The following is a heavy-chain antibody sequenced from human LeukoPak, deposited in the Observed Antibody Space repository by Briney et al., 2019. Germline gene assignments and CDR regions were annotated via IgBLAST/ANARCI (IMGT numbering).Heavy chain of an antibody. CDR1: GYTFTSNY. Sequence: GASVKVSCKAFGYTFTSNYMHWVRQAPGQGPEWMGVISPSGGSTTYAQKFQGRVTLTRDMYTSTDYLELSSLRSEDTAVYYCARVFGAEGWFDPWGQGTLVTVSS. J-gene: IGHJ5*02. V-gene: IGHV1-46*01. D-gene: IGHD3-16*01. CDR2: ISPSGGST. CDR3: ARVFGAEGWFDP.